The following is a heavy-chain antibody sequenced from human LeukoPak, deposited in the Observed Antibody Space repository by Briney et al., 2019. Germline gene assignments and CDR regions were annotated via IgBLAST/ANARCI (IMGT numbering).Heavy chain of an antibody. D-gene: IGHD3-3*01. J-gene: IGHJ6*02. V-gene: IGHV3-48*01. CDR1: GFTFSSYS. CDR2: ISSSSSTI. Sequence: GGPLRLSCAASGFTFSSYSMNWVRQAPGKGLEWVSYISSSSSTIYYADSVEGRFTISRDNAKNSLYLQMNSLRAEDTAVYYCAGPLTIFGVVSNYYYYGMDVWGQGTTVTVSS. CDR3: AGPLTIFGVVSNYYYYGMDV.